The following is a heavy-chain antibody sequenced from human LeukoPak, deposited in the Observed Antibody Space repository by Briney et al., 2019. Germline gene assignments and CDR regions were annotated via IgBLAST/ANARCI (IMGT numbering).Heavy chain of an antibody. D-gene: IGHD6-13*01. J-gene: IGHJ4*02. CDR2: ISSDASNK. Sequence: GGSLRLSCAASGFNFSSYGMHWVRQAPGKGLEWLAAISSDASNKYYAESVKGRFTISRDNSKNTLYLQMNSLRPEDTAVYYCAKSGIAAAGQRGYFDYWGQGTLVTVSS. CDR3: AKSGIAAAGQRGYFDY. V-gene: IGHV3-30*18. CDR1: GFNFSSYG.